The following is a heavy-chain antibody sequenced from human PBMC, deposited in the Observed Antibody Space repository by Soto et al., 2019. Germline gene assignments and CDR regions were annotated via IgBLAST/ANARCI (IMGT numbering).Heavy chain of an antibody. CDR2: ISSSGDTI. Sequence: LRLSCAASGFTFTDYYMSWIRQAPGKGLEWLSYISSSGDTIYYADSVKGRFTISRDNTESSLFLQMNSLGVDDTAVYSCVRGGGGGLFEHWGQGVLVTVSS. V-gene: IGHV3-11*04. D-gene: IGHD2-21*01. J-gene: IGHJ4*02. CDR1: GFTFTDYY. CDR3: VRGGGGGLFEH.